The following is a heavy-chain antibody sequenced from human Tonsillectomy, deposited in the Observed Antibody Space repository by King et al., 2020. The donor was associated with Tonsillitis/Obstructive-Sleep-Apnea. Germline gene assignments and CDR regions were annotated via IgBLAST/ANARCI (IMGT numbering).Heavy chain of an antibody. Sequence: QLVQSGGGLVQPGGSLRLSCVASGFTFSTYAMTWVRQAPGKGPDWVSGICGSNGGTYYADSVKGRVTISRDNSKNTLYLQMNSLRADDTALYYCAKDFAAVTGDPGSWGQGTLVTVSS. J-gene: IGHJ5*02. V-gene: IGHV3-23*04. CDR3: AKDFAAVTGDPGS. CDR1: GFTFSTYA. D-gene: IGHD6-19*01. CDR2: ICGSNGGT.